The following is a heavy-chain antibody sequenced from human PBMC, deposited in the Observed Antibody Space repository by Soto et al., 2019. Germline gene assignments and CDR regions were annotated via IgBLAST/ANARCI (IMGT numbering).Heavy chain of an antibody. CDR1: GGSISNVNDC. CDR3: ASGGIAVH. V-gene: IGHV4-30-4*01. J-gene: IGHJ4*02. D-gene: IGHD6-19*01. CDR2: IYSGGSI. Sequence: PSETLSLTCIVSGGSISNVNDCWSWIRQRPDKGLEWIGHIYSGGSIYNNPSLTSRVTISVDTSKNQFSLQLSSVRADDTAVYYCASGGIAVHWGQGTLVTVSS.